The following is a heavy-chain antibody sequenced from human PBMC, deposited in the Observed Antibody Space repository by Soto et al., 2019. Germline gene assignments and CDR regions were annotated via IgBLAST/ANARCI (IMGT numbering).Heavy chain of an antibody. CDR3: ARAGDEKELLRYFDWLPYHLDY. CDR2: ISAYNGNT. Sequence: ASVKVSCKASGYTFTSYGISWVRQAPGQGLEWMGWISAYNGNTNYAQKLQGRVTMTTDTSTSTAYMELRSLRSDDTAVYYCARAGDEKELLRYFDWLPYHLDYWGQGTLVTVSS. J-gene: IGHJ4*02. D-gene: IGHD3-9*01. CDR1: GYTFTSYG. V-gene: IGHV1-18*01.